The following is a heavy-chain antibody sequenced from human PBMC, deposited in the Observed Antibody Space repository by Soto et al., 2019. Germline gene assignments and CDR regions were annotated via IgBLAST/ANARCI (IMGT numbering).Heavy chain of an antibody. CDR3: ASHYYYDSSGYSCIDY. V-gene: IGHV4-39*01. J-gene: IGHJ4*02. CDR2: IYYSGST. CDR1: GGSISSSSYY. Sequence: SETLSLTCTVSGGSISSSSYYWGWIRQPPGKGLEWIGSIYYSGSTYYNPSLKSRVTISVDTSKNQFSLKLSSVTAADTAVYYCASHYYYDSSGYSCIDYWGQGTLVTVSS. D-gene: IGHD3-22*01.